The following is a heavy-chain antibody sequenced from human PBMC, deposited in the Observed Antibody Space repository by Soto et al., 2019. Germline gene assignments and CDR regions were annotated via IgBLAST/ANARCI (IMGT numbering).Heavy chain of an antibody. D-gene: IGHD3-10*01. Sequence: QVQLVQSGPEMKKPGASVKGSCKASGYTFDTYDISWVRQAPGQGLEWMGWTSTFNGNRIYAQKFQGRVTMTTDTSTSTANMELRSLRSDDTAVYYCARDAGVGSYGSKIYGMDVWGPGTTVTVSS. J-gene: IGHJ6*01. CDR2: TSTFNGNR. CDR1: GYTFDTYD. V-gene: IGHV1-18*01. CDR3: ARDAGVGSYGSKIYGMDV.